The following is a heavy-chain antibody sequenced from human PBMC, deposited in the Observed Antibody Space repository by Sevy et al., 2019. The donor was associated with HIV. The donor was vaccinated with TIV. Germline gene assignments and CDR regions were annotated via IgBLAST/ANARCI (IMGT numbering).Heavy chain of an antibody. Sequence: GESLKISCAASGFTFSSYAMSWVRQAPGKGLEWVSAISGSGGSTYYADSVKGRFTISRDNSKNTLYLRMNSLRAEDTAVYYCAKEGPLLRSEYFQHWGQGTLVTVSS. V-gene: IGHV3-23*01. CDR1: GFTFSSYA. CDR3: AKEGPLLRSEYFQH. D-gene: IGHD4-17*01. J-gene: IGHJ1*01. CDR2: ISGSGGST.